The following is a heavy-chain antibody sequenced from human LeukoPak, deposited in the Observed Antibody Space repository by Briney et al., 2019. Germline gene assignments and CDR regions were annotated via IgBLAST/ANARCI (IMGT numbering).Heavy chain of an antibody. V-gene: IGHV3-23*01. Sequence: GGSLRLSCAASGFTFSSYAMSWVRQAPGKGLEWVSAISGSGGSTYYADSVKGRFTISRDNSKNTAYLQMNSLKTEDTAVYYCTRSFYGSGSYRYDWGQGTLVTVSS. J-gene: IGHJ4*02. CDR2: ISGSGGST. CDR3: TRSFYGSGSYRYD. D-gene: IGHD3-10*01. CDR1: GFTFSSYA.